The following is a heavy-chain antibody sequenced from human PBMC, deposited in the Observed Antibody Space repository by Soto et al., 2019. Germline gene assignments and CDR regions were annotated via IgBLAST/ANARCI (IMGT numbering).Heavy chain of an antibody. CDR2: INTYSGNT. V-gene: IGHV1-18*01. D-gene: IGHD3-16*01. Sequence: ASVKVSCKTSGYTFTSYGIGWARQAPGQGLEWMGRINTYSGNTNYAQNLQGRVTLTTDTSTSTAYMELRSLRSNDTAIYYCAMVDVYVTPSPQDVWGQGTTVTVSS. J-gene: IGHJ6*02. CDR3: AMVDVYVTPSPQDV. CDR1: GYTFTSYG.